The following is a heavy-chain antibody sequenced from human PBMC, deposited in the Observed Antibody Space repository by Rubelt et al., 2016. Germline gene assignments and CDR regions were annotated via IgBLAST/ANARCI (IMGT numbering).Heavy chain of an antibody. CDR2: ISGSGGST. CDR3: AKVPSRTVTSTFDY. CDR1: GFTFSSYA. V-gene: IGHV3-23*01. D-gene: IGHD4-17*01. J-gene: IGHJ4*02. Sequence: EVQLLESGGGLVQPGGSLRLSCAASGFTFSSYAMSWVRQAPGKGLEWVSAISGSGGSTYYADSVRGRFTISGDNSKNTLYLQMNSRRAEDTAVYYCAKVPSRTVTSTFDYWGQGTLVTVSS.